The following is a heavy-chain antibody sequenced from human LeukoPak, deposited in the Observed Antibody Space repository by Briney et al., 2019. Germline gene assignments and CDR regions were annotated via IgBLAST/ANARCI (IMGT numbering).Heavy chain of an antibody. CDR1: GFTFSSYW. V-gene: IGHV3-7*03. CDR3: AKGLGIQLWLRPFDY. J-gene: IGHJ4*02. Sequence: PGGSLRLSCAASGFTFSSYWMSWVRQAPGKGLEWVANIKQDGSEKYYVDSVKGRFTISRDNAKNSLYLQMNSLRAEDTAVYYCAKGLGIQLWLRPFDYWGQGTLVTVSS. CDR2: IKQDGSEK. D-gene: IGHD5-18*01.